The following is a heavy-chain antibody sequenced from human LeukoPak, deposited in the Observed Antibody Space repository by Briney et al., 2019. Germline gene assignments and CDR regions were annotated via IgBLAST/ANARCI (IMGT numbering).Heavy chain of an antibody. Sequence: PGGSLRLSCVGSGFTLSNYWMTWVRQAPGKGLEWVANIKQDGSEKYYVDSVKGRFTISRDNAKNSIYLQMNSPRAEDTAVYYCTRLAYYFDNWGQGALVTVSS. J-gene: IGHJ4*02. CDR3: TRLAYYFDN. D-gene: IGHD3-3*02. CDR1: GFTLSNYW. CDR2: IKQDGSEK. V-gene: IGHV3-7*01.